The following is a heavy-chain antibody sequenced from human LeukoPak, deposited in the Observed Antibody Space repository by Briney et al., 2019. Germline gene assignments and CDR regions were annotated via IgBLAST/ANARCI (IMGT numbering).Heavy chain of an antibody. CDR2: INPHSGGT. CDR3: ASVRITMIVVGLYYFDY. CDR1: GYTFTGYF. Sequence: ASVKVSCKPSGYTFTGYFIQWVRQAPGQGLEWMGWINPHSGGTNYAPKFQGRVSMTRDTSISTAYMELSRLRSDDTAVYYCASVRITMIVVGLYYFDYWGQGTLVTVSS. V-gene: IGHV1-2*02. D-gene: IGHD3-22*01. J-gene: IGHJ4*02.